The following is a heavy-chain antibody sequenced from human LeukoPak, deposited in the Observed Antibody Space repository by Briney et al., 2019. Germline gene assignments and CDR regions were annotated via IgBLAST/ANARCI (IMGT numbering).Heavy chain of an antibody. CDR1: GFTFDDYA. J-gene: IGHJ6*02. CDR2: ISWNSGSI. V-gene: IGHV3-9*01. D-gene: IGHD1-7*01. CDR3: AKSQLQYYYYYGMDV. Sequence: GGSLRLSCAASGFTFDDYAMHWVRQAPGKGLEWVSGISWNSGSIGYADSVKGRFTISRDNAKNSLYLQMNSLRTEDTALYYCAKSQLQYYYYYGMDVWGQGTTVAVSS.